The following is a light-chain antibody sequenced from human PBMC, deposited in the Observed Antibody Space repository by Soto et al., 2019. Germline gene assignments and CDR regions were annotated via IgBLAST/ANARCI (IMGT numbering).Light chain of an antibody. V-gene: IGLV1-40*01. CDR2: GNS. CDR3: QSYDSSLSGSAVV. Sequence: QAAVTQPPSVSGAPGQRVTISCTGSSSNIGAGYDVHWYQQLPGTAPKLLIYGNSNRPSGVPDRFSGSKSGTSASLAITGLQAEDEADYYCQSYDSSLSGSAVVFGGGTKLTVL. CDR1: SSNIGAGYD. J-gene: IGLJ2*01.